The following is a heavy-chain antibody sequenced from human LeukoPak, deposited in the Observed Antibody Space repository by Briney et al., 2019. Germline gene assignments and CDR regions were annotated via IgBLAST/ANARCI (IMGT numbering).Heavy chain of an antibody. D-gene: IGHD6-13*01. CDR1: GFTFSNYA. CDR2: SSGSGGST. CDR3: AKAASSSWPSYYYGMDV. V-gene: IGHV3-23*01. J-gene: IGHJ6*02. Sequence: AGGSLRLSCAVSGFTFSNYAMSWVRQAPGKGLEWVSGSSGSGGSTYYAASVKGRFTISKDNSKNTVYLQMSSLRVDDTAVYYCAKAASSSWPSYYYGMDVWGQGTTVTVSS.